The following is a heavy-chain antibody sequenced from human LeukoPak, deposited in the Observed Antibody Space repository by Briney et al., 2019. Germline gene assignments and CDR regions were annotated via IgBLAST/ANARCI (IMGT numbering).Heavy chain of an antibody. D-gene: IGHD3-10*01. CDR3: AKDLFTMVRGVLKT. V-gene: IGHV3-9*01. CDR1: GYTLDEYA. J-gene: IGHJ4*02. Sequence: GGSLRLSCAASGYTLDEYAMHWVRQAPGKGLEWVSGISWNSGSIGYADSVKGRFTISRDNAKNSLYLQMNSLRAEDTALYYCAKDLFTMVRGVLKTWGQGTLVTVSS. CDR2: ISWNSGSI.